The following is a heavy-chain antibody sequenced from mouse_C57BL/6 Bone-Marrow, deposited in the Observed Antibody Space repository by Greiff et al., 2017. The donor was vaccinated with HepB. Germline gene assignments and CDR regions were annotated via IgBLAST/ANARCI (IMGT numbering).Heavy chain of an antibody. J-gene: IGHJ3*01. CDR1: GFTFSSYA. CDR3: ARDGGWLPLFAY. D-gene: IGHD2-3*01. CDR2: ISDGGSYT. V-gene: IGHV5-4*01. Sequence: EVKLVESGGGLVKPGGSLKLSCAASGFTFSSYAMSWVRQTPEKRLEWVATISDGGSYTYYPDNVKGRFTISRDNAKNNLYLQMSHLKSEDTAMYYCARDGGWLPLFAYWGQGTLVTVSA.